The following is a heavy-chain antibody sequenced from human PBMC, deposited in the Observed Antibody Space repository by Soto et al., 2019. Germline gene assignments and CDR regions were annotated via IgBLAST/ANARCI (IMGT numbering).Heavy chain of an antibody. V-gene: IGHV2-5*02. D-gene: IGHD3-10*01. J-gene: IGHJ6*02. Sequence: QITLKESGPTLVKPTQTLTLTCTFSGFSLSTSGVGVGWIRQPPGKALEWLALIYWDDDKRYSPSLKSRLTITKDTSKNQVVLTMTNMAPVDTATYYCAHRPGHYGSGALDVWGQGTTVTVSS. CDR2: IYWDDDK. CDR3: AHRPGHYGSGALDV. CDR1: GFSLSTSGVG.